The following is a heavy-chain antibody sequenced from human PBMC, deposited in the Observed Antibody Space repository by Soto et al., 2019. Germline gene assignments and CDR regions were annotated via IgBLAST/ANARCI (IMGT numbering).Heavy chain of an antibody. D-gene: IGHD3-10*01. J-gene: IGHJ5*02. Sequence: GGSLRLSCAASGFTFSSYAMHWVRQAPGKGLEWVAVISYDGSNKYYADSVKGRFTISRDNSKNTLYLQMNSLRAEDTAVYYCARDRIVPVLWFGELHFDPWGQGTLVTVSS. CDR1: GFTFSSYA. CDR2: ISYDGSNK. CDR3: ARDRIVPVLWFGELHFDP. V-gene: IGHV3-30-3*01.